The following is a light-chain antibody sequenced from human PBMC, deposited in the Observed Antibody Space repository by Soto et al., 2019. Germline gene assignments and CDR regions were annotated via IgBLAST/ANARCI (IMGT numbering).Light chain of an antibody. CDR1: ESVSTW. J-gene: IGKJ1*01. CDR3: QHYKTYPLT. Sequence: DIQMTQSPSTLSASVGDRVHITCRASESVSTWLAWYQQKPGKAPKLLIYDASSLESGVPSRFSGTGSGTQFTLTISSLQPDDFSTYYCQHYKTYPLTVGQGTRVEIK. CDR2: DAS. V-gene: IGKV1-5*01.